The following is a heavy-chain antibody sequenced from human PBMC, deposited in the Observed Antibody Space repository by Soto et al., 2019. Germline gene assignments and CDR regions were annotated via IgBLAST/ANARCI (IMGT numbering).Heavy chain of an antibody. CDR1: GFTFSSYS. D-gene: IGHD3-22*01. Sequence: GGSLRLSCAASGFTFSSYSMYWVRQAPGKGLEWVAVISYDGSNNYHADSVKGRFTISRDNSKNTLYLQMNSLRAEDTAVYYCAREFKRDYYDSSGYYPFDYWGQGTLVTVSS. J-gene: IGHJ4*02. V-gene: IGHV3-30-3*01. CDR2: ISYDGSNN. CDR3: AREFKRDYYDSSGYYPFDY.